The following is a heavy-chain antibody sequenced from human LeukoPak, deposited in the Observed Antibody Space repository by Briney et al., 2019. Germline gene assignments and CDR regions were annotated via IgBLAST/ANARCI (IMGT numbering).Heavy chain of an antibody. CDR3: ARLAMAGTGGFDI. J-gene: IGHJ3*02. CDR1: GFTFSIYS. CDR2: ITTTSSVI. V-gene: IGHV3-48*01. Sequence: GGSLRLSCAASGFTFSIYSMNWVRQAPGKGLEWVSYITTTSSVIYYGDSVKGRFTVSRDNAEHSLYLQMRSRRAEDTAVYYCARLAMAGTGGFDIWGQGTMVTVSS. D-gene: IGHD6-19*01.